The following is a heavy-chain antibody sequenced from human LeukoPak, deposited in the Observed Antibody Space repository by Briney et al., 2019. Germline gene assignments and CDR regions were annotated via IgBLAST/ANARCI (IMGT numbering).Heavy chain of an antibody. J-gene: IGHJ4*02. CDR3: AREGVTTPFDY. CDR2: INHSGST. D-gene: IGHD4-17*01. Sequence: SETLSLTCAVSGGSFSGYYWSWIRQPPGKGLEWIGEINHSGSTNYNPSLKSRVTISVDTSKNQFSLKLSSVTAADTAVYYCAREGVTTPFDYWGQGTLVTVSS. CDR1: GGSFSGYY. V-gene: IGHV4-34*01.